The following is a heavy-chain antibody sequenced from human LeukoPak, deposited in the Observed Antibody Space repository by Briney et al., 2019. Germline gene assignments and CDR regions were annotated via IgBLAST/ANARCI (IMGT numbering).Heavy chain of an antibody. D-gene: IGHD1-26*01. CDR1: GYTFIDYY. CDR3: ARETYNGRYYYFDY. CDR2: INPKSGGT. V-gene: IGHV1-2*06. J-gene: IGHJ4*02. Sequence: ASVKVSCKASGYTFIDYYIHWVRQAPGQGLEWMGRINPKSGGTNHAQKFQGRVTMTRDTSISTAYMELSRLRSDDTAVYFCARETYNGRYYYFDYWGQGPLVTVSS.